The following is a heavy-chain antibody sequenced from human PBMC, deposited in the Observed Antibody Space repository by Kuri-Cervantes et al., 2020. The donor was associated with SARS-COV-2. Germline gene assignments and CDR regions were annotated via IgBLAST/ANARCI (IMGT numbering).Heavy chain of an antibody. V-gene: IGHV3-23*01. CDR3: AKEGRVPAARYCYYGMDV. CDR2: ISGSGGST. D-gene: IGHD2-2*01. CDR1: GFTFSSYA. Sequence: GESLKISCAASGFTFSSYAMSWVRQAPGKGLEWVSAISGSGGSTYYADSVKGRFTISRDNSKNTLYLQMNSLRAEDTAVYYCAKEGRVPAARYCYYGMDVWGQGTTVTVSS. J-gene: IGHJ6*02.